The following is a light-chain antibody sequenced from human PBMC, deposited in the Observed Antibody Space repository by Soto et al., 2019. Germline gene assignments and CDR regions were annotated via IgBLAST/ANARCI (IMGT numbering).Light chain of an antibody. Sequence: QSVLTQPPSASGTPGQRVTISCSGSSSNIGSEYVVWYQHLPGTAPKLLIYRNNQRPSGVPDRFAGSKSGTSASLAISGLRSEDEADYYCQAYDYSLTASVFGGGTKLTVL. J-gene: IGLJ3*02. V-gene: IGLV1-47*01. CDR2: RNN. CDR3: QAYDYSLTASV. CDR1: SSNIGSEY.